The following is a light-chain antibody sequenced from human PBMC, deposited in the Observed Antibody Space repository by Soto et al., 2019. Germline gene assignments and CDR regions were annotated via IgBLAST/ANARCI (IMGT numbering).Light chain of an antibody. V-gene: IGKV3-15*01. Sequence: EIVMTQSPATLSVSPGERATLSCSASQSVSSNLAWYQQKPGQAPMLLIYGASTRATGIPARFSGSGSRTEFTLTISSLQSADFAVYYCQQYNYWPPWTFGQGTKVEIK. CDR2: GAS. CDR3: QQYNYWPPWT. CDR1: QSVSSN. J-gene: IGKJ1*01.